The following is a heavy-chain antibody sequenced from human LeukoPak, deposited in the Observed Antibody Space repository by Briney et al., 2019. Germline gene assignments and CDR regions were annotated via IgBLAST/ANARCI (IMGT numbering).Heavy chain of an antibody. D-gene: IGHD6-6*01. CDR2: INHSGSA. CDR3: ARSALGELVPEFDY. V-gene: IGHV4-34*01. J-gene: IGHJ4*02. Sequence: SETLSLTCTVYGGSFSGYYWSWIRQPPGKGLEWIGEINHSGSANYNPSLKSRVTISGDTSKNQFSLKLSSVTAADTAVYYCARSALGELVPEFDYWGQGTLVTVSS. CDR1: GGSFSGYY.